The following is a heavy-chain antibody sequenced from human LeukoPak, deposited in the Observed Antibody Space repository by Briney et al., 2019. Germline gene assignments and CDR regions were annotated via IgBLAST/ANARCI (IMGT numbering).Heavy chain of an antibody. D-gene: IGHD2-2*01. CDR2: IYYSGST. Sequence: SETLSLTCTVSGGSISSSSYYWGWIRQPPGKGLEWIGYIYYSGSTNYNPSLKSRVTISVDTSKNQFSLKLSSVTAADTAVYYCARLACSTSCSPDYYYYYGMDVWGQGTTVTVSS. CDR1: GGSISSSSYY. CDR3: ARLACSTSCSPDYYYYYGMDV. V-gene: IGHV4-61*05. J-gene: IGHJ6*02.